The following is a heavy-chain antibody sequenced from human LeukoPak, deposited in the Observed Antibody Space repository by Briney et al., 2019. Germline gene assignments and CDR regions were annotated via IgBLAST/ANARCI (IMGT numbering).Heavy chain of an antibody. V-gene: IGHV3-30*02. D-gene: IGHD6-13*01. Sequence: GGSLRLSCAASGFTFSSYGMHWVRQAPGKGLEWVAFIRYDGGNKYYADSVKGRFTISRDNSKNTLYLQMNSLRAEDTAVYYCAKPLDSSFDYWGQGTLVTVSS. J-gene: IGHJ4*02. CDR1: GFTFSSYG. CDR3: AKPLDSSFDY. CDR2: IRYDGGNK.